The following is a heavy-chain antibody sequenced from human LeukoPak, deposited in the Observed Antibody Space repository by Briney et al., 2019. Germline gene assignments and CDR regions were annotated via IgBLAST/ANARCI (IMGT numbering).Heavy chain of an antibody. D-gene: IGHD3-22*01. CDR2: ISGSGGST. CDR3: AKESAKYYYDSSGYPTVD. J-gene: IGHJ4*02. CDR1: GFTFSSYA. Sequence: GGSLGLSCAAPGFTFSSYAMSWVRQAPGKGLEWVSAISGSGGSTYYADSVKGRFTISRDNSKNTLYLQMNSLRAEDTAVYYCAKESAKYYYDSSGYPTVDWGQGTLVTVSS. V-gene: IGHV3-23*01.